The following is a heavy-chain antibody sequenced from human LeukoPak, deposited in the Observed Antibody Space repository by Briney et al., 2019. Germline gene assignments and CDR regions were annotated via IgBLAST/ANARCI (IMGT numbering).Heavy chain of an antibody. CDR3: ASSFIVGATTPGY. Sequence: GRSLRLSCAASGFTFSSYGMHWVRQAPGKGLEWVAVISYDGSNKYYADSVKGRFTISRDNSKNTLYLQMNSLRAEDTAVYYCASSFIVGATTPGYWGQGTLVTVSS. D-gene: IGHD1-26*01. CDR2: ISYDGSNK. V-gene: IGHV3-30*03. J-gene: IGHJ4*02. CDR1: GFTFSSYG.